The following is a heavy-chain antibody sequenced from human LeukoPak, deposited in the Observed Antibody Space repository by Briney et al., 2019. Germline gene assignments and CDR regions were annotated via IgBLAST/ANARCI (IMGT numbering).Heavy chain of an antibody. CDR2: IYYSGST. CDR3: ASQWTIFDAFDI. V-gene: IGHV4-59*08. Sequence: TPSETLSLTCTVSGGSISSYYWSWVRQPPGKGLEWIGYIYYSGSTNYNPSLKSRVTISVDTSKNQFSLKLSSVTAADMAVYYCASQWTIFDAFDIWGQGTMVTVPS. D-gene: IGHD3-3*01. J-gene: IGHJ3*02. CDR1: GGSISSYY.